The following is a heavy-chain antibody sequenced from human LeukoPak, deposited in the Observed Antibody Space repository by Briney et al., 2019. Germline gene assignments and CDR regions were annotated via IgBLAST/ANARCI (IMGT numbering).Heavy chain of an antibody. Sequence: GGSLRLSCAASGFTFSRYWMNWVRQAPGKGLEWVANIKQDGSEKYYVDSVKGRFTISRDNSNSLTSLQMDNLTTEDTAVYYCAREKFDSWGQGTLVIVSP. CDR1: GFTFSRYW. J-gene: IGHJ5*01. CDR2: IKQDGSEK. V-gene: IGHV3-7*01. CDR3: AREKFDS.